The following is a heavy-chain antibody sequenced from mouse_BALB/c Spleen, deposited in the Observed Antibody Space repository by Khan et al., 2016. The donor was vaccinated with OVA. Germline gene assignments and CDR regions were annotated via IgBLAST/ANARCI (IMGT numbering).Heavy chain of an antibody. D-gene: IGHD2-10*01. CDR1: GYTFTSYG. J-gene: IGHJ4*01. CDR3: ARPPYFSYTLDY. Sequence: LVESGPELKKPGETVKISCKASGYTFTSYGMNWVKQSPGKALRWMGWINTYTGEATYTDDFKGRFAFSLETSASTAYLQINNLKNEDTATYFCARPPYFSYTLDYWGQGTSVTGSS. V-gene: IGHV9-3-1*01. CDR2: INTYTGEA.